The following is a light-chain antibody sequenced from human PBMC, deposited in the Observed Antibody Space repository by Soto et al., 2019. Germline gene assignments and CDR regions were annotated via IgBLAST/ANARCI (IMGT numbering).Light chain of an antibody. V-gene: IGKV1-5*03. CDR1: QSTSTW. J-gene: IGKJ1*01. CDR3: QQYITYPYA. CDR2: EAS. Sequence: DIQMTQSPSTLSASVGDRVTITCRASQSTSTWLAWYQQRPGKTPKLLISEASKLESGVPSRFSGSGSGTEFTLTISSLQPDDFATYCCQQYITYPYAFGQGTKVEIK.